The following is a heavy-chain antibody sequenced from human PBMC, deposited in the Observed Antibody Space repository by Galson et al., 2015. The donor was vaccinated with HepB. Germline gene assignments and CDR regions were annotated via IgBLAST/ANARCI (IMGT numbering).Heavy chain of an antibody. CDR2: IVVGSGNT. CDR1: GFTFTSSA. V-gene: IGHV1-58*02. D-gene: IGHD3-9*01. CDR3: ELNYDILTGVSDY. Sequence: SVKVSCKASGFTFTSSAMQWVRQARGQRLEWIGWIVVGSGNTNYAQKFQERVTITRDMSTSTAYMELSSLRSEDTAVYYCELNYDILTGVSDYWGQGTLVTVSS. J-gene: IGHJ4*02.